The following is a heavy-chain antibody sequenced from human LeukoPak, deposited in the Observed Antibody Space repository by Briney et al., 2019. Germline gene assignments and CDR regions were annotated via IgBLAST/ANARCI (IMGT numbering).Heavy chain of an antibody. CDR1: GGSFSGYY. V-gene: IGHV4-34*01. CDR3: ARARRNYYDSSGYFY. CDR2: INHSGST. J-gene: IGHJ4*02. D-gene: IGHD3-22*01. Sequence: SETQSLTCAVYGGSFSGYYWSWIRQPPGKGLEWIGEINHSGSTNYNPSLKSRVTISVDTSKNQFSLKLSSVTAADTAVYYCARARRNYYDSSGYFYWGQGTLVTVSS.